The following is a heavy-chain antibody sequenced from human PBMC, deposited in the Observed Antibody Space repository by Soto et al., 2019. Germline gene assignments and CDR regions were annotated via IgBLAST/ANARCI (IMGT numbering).Heavy chain of an antibody. V-gene: IGHV4-31*03. J-gene: IGHJ6*02. CDR2: IYYSGST. D-gene: IGHD3-10*01. CDR3: ARGSGHNPNYYGMDV. Sequence: SETLSLTCTVSGGSISSGGYYWSWIRQHPGKGLEWIGYIYYSGSTYYNPSLKSRVTISVDTSKNQFSLKLSSVTAADTAVYYFARGSGHNPNYYGMDVWGQGTTVTVSS. CDR1: GGSISSGGYY.